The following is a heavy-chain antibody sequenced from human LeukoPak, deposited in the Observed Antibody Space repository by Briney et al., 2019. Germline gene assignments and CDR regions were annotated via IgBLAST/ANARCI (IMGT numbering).Heavy chain of an antibody. CDR3: ARRESWSPHAFDI. Sequence: SETLSLTCTVSGGSISSYYWSWIRQPPGKGLEWIGYIYYSGSTNYNPSLKSRVTISVDTSKNQLSLKLSSVTAADTAVYYCARRESWSPHAFDIWGQGTMVTVSS. J-gene: IGHJ3*02. CDR2: IYYSGST. V-gene: IGHV4-59*08. CDR1: GGSISSYY.